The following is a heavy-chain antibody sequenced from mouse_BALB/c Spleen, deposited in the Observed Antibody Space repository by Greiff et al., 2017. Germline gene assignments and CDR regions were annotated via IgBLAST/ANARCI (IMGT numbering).Heavy chain of an antibody. J-gene: IGHJ3*01. CDR2: IRNKANGYTT. CDR3: ARDGAY. Sequence: EVKLMESGGSLVQPGGSLRLSCATSGFTFTDYYMSWVRQPPGKALEWLGFIRNKANGYTTEYSASVKGRFTISRDNSQSILYLQMNTLRAEDSATYYCARDGAYWGQGTLVTVSA. CDR1: GFTFTDYY. V-gene: IGHV7-3*02.